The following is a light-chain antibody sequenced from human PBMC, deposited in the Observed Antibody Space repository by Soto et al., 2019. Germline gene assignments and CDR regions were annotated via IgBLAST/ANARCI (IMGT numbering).Light chain of an antibody. V-gene: IGKV3-15*01. Sequence: EIVMTQSPATLSVSPGERATLSCRASQSVSSNLAWYQQKPGQAPRLLIYGASTRATGIPARFSGSGSGTEFTLTISRLQSEDFAVYYCQQYHNWPRTFGQGTKVDIK. CDR3: QQYHNWPRT. J-gene: IGKJ1*01. CDR1: QSVSSN. CDR2: GAS.